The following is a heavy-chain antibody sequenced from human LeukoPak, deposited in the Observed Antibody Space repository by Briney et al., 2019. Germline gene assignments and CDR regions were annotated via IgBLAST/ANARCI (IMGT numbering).Heavy chain of an antibody. CDR1: GFTFSSSW. CDR3: ARDLGRSYLQE. Sequence: GGSLRLSCAASGFTFSSSWMYWVRQAPGKGLVWVSRINSGESITTYADSVKGRFTISRDNAKNTLYLQMNSLRAEDTAVYYCARDLGRSYLQEWGQGTLVTVSS. J-gene: IGHJ1*01. V-gene: IGHV3-74*01. CDR2: INSGESIT. D-gene: IGHD3/OR15-3a*01.